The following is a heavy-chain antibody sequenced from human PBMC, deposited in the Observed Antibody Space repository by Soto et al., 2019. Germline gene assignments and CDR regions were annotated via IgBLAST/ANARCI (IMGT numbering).Heavy chain of an antibody. Sequence: GGSLRLSCAASGFTFSSYAMTWVRQAPGKGLEWVSIISSSGDGTYYAVSVKSRITINPDTSKNQFSLQLNSVTPEDTAVYYCAANGYYSGDGFDYWGQGTLVTVSS. J-gene: IGHJ4*02. V-gene: IGHV3-23*01. CDR1: GFTFSSYA. D-gene: IGHD5-12*01. CDR2: ISSSGDGT. CDR3: AANGYYSGDGFDY.